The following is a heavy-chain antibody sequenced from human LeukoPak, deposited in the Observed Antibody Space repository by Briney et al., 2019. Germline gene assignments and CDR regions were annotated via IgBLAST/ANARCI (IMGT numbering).Heavy chain of an antibody. J-gene: IGHJ4*02. CDR1: GFTFSNYA. V-gene: IGHV3-23*01. CDR3: SKWGDYDVLTGYYDSDF. Sequence: GASLRLSCAASGFTFSNYAMSWVRQAPGKGLEWVSAIVGSGGSTSYADSVKGRFSISRDNSKNTLFLQMNSLRVEDTALYYCSKWGDYDVLTGYYDSDFWGQGTLVTVSS. D-gene: IGHD3-9*01. CDR2: IVGSGGST.